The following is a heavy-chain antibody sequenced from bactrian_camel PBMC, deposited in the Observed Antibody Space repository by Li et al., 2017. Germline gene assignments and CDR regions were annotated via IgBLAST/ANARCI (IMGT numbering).Heavy chain of an antibody. CDR1: GNTGSRYC. CDR2: IDIDGID. CDR3: AAEKGVGSWFSLGWASFGY. J-gene: IGHJ6*01. D-gene: IGHD6*01. Sequence: VQLVESGGGSVESGGSLRLSCAVSGNTGSRYCMAWFRQSPGKERERVAGIDIDGIDDYTDAVKGRFTASKDNAANTLYLQMNSLKPEDTAMYYCAAEKGVGSWFSLGWASFGYWGQGTQVTVS. V-gene: IGHV3S6*01.